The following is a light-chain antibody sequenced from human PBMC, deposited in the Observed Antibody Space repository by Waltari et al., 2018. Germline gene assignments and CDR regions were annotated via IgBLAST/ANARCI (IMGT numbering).Light chain of an antibody. V-gene: IGLV1-44*01. Sequence: QSVLTQPPSVSGIPGQRVTISCSGSSSDIGRNRVNWYQQLPVPAPKFLIDTYNERPSGVPDRFSASKSGTSASLAISGLQSEDEADYYCAGWDASLNGPVFGGGTKLTVL. CDR1: SSDIGRNR. CDR2: TYN. J-gene: IGLJ3*02. CDR3: AGWDASLNGPV.